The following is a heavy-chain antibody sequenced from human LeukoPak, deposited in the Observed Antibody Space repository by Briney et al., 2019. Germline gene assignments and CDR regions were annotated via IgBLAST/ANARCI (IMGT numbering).Heavy chain of an antibody. CDR2: INPNTGGT. Sequence: GASVKVSCKASGYTFTGYYVFWVRQAPGQGLEWMGWINPNTGGTNYAQNFQGRVTMTRDTSLSTVYMELSRLRSDDTAVYFCARANYNWFDPWGQGTLVTVSS. V-gene: IGHV1-2*02. J-gene: IGHJ5*02. CDR1: GYTFTGYY. CDR3: ARANYNWFDP.